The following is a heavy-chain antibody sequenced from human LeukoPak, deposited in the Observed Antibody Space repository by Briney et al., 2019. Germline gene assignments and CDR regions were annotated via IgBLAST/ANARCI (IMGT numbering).Heavy chain of an antibody. CDR2: IYTTGST. D-gene: IGHD6-13*01. CDR1: GGSISDYY. Sequence: SETLSLTCTVSGGSISDYYWSWIRQPAGKGLEWIGRIYTTGSTDYNPSLKSRVTMSVDTSKNQFSLKLSSVTAADTAVYYCAGAEGSSSWPLDYWGQGTLVTVSS. V-gene: IGHV4-4*07. CDR3: AGAEGSSSWPLDY. J-gene: IGHJ4*02.